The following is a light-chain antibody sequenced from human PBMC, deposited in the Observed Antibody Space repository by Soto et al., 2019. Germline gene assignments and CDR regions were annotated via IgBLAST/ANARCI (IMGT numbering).Light chain of an antibody. V-gene: IGKV3-20*01. Sequence: EIVLTQSPGTLSLSPGERATLSCRASQSVSRNYLAWFQKKPGQAPRLLIYDASTRATGIPDKFGGSGSGTDFTLTIRRLEPEDFAVYFCQQYFTSPITFGQGTRLEMK. J-gene: IGKJ5*01. CDR1: QSVSRNY. CDR2: DAS. CDR3: QQYFTSPIT.